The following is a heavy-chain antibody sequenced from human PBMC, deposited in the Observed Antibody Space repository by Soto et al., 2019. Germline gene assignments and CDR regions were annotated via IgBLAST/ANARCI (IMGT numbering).Heavy chain of an antibody. Sequence: GASVKVSCKASGYTFTGYYMHWVRQAPGQGLEWMGWINPNSGGTNYAQKFQGRVTMTRDTSISTAYMELSRLRSDDTAVYYCARDRRFLEWLLRYYYYYGMDVWGQGTTVTV. CDR3: ARDRRFLEWLLRYYYYYGMDV. CDR2: INPNSGGT. D-gene: IGHD3-3*01. CDR1: GYTFTGYY. J-gene: IGHJ6*02. V-gene: IGHV1-2*02.